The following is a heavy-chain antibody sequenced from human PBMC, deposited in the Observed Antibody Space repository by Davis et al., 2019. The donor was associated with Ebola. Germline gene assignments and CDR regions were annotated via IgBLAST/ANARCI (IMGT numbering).Heavy chain of an antibody. Sequence: ASVKVSCKASGYTFTSYAMNWVRQAPGQGLEWMGNFDPQNNDIIYAHKFEDRVTMTEDTSTHTAYMELSSLRSDDSAVYYCAAGGSRGGFDVWGQGTMVTVS. D-gene: IGHD1-26*01. CDR2: FDPQNNDI. CDR1: GYTFTSYA. V-gene: IGHV1-24*01. J-gene: IGHJ3*01. CDR3: AAGGSRGGFDV.